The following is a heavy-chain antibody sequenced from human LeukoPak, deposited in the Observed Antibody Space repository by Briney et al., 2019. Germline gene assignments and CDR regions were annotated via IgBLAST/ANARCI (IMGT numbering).Heavy chain of an antibody. CDR2: ISGSGGRI. CDR1: GFTFSSYG. CDR3: AKAYIWNDGDAFDI. V-gene: IGHV3-23*01. D-gene: IGHD1-20*01. Sequence: GGSLRLSCAASGFTFSSYGMIWVRQAPGKGLEWVSPISGSGGRISYAASVKGRFTISRDNSKNTLYLQMNSLRAEDTAVYYCAKAYIWNDGDAFDIWGQGTMVTVSS. J-gene: IGHJ3*02.